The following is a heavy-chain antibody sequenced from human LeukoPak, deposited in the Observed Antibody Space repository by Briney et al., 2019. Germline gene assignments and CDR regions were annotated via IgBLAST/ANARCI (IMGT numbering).Heavy chain of an antibody. Sequence: GGSLRLSCAASEFTFSRYWMHWVRQVPGKGLVRVSRINSDGSSTIYADSVKGRFTISRDNAKNTLYLQMNSLRVEDTAVYYCASYSSGWGWGQGTLVTVSS. CDR3: ASYSSGWG. J-gene: IGHJ4*02. D-gene: IGHD6-19*01. CDR1: EFTFSRYW. V-gene: IGHV3-74*01. CDR2: INSDGSST.